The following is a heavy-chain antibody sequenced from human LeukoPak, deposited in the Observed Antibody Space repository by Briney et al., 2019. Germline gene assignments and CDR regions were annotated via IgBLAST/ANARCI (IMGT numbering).Heavy chain of an antibody. CDR2: ISSNGGST. CDR3: ARDTVYCGGDCYPYGMDV. CDR1: GFTFSSYA. Sequence: HPGGSLRLSCAASGFTFSSYAMHWVRQAPGKGLEYVSAISSNGGSTYYANSVKGRFTISRDNSKNTLYLQMGSLRAEDMAVYYCARDTVYCGGDCYPYGMDVWGQGTLVTVSS. V-gene: IGHV3-64*01. J-gene: IGHJ6*02. D-gene: IGHD2-21*02.